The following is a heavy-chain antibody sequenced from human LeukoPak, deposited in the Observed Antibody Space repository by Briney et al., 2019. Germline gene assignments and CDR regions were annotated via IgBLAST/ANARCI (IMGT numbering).Heavy chain of an antibody. Sequence: AGGSLRLSCAASGFTFSSFSMNWVRQAPGKGLEWVANIRQDGSEKYYVDSVKGRFTISRDNAKNSLYLQMNSLRAEDTAVYYCAISRVQLWFAAFDIWGQGTMVTVSS. J-gene: IGHJ3*02. CDR2: IRQDGSEK. V-gene: IGHV3-7*01. D-gene: IGHD5-18*01. CDR3: AISRVQLWFAAFDI. CDR1: GFTFSSFS.